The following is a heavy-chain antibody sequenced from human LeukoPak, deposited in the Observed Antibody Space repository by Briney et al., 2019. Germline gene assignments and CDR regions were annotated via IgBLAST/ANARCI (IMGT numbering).Heavy chain of an antibody. J-gene: IGHJ4*02. CDR3: VIVATHQPDY. Sequence: ASVKVSCKASGGTFSSFTFTWVRQAPGQGLEWMGGIIPIFGTANYAQKFQGRVTITTDESTSTAYMELSSLRSEDTAVYYCVIVATHQPDYWGQGTLVTVSS. CDR1: GGTFSSFT. CDR2: IIPIFGTA. V-gene: IGHV1-69*05. D-gene: IGHD5-12*01.